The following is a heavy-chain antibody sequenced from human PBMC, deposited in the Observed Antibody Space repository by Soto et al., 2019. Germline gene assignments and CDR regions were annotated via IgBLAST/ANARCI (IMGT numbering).Heavy chain of an antibody. Sequence: GGSLRVSCRAAGLTFSGYARHWVRQAPGKGLEWVAVIAYDGRNKYYADSVKGRFTISRDNSKNTLYLQMNSLRIEDTAVYYCARELERVFDYWGQGTLVTVSS. J-gene: IGHJ4*02. CDR3: ARELERVFDY. V-gene: IGHV3-30*04. CDR2: IAYDGRNK. D-gene: IGHD1-1*01. CDR1: GLTFSGYA.